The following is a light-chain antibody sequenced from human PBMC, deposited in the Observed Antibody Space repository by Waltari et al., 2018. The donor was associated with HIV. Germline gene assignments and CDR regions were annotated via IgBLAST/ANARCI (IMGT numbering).Light chain of an antibody. CDR3: AAWDDSLNGVV. J-gene: IGLJ2*01. CDR1: SSNIGSNT. V-gene: IGLV1-44*01. CDR2: TNN. Sequence: QSVLAQPPSASGTPGQRVPISCSGRSSNIGSNTVNWYQQLPGTAPKLLIYTNNQRPSGVPDRFSGSKSGTSASLAISGLQSEDEADYYCAAWDDSLNGVVFGGGTKLTVL.